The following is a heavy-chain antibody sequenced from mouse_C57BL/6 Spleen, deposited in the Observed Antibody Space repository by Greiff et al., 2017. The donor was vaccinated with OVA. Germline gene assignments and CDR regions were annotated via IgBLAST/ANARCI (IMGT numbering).Heavy chain of an antibody. V-gene: IGHV5-17*01. CDR3: ARRDYYGSWFAY. CDR1: GFTFSDYG. CDR2: ISSGSSTI. J-gene: IGHJ3*01. D-gene: IGHD1-2*01. Sequence: EVKLMESGGGLVKPGGSLKLSCAASGFTFSDYGMHWVRQAPEKGLEWVAYISSGSSTIYYADTVKGRFTISRDNAKNTLYLQMTSLRSEDTAMYYCARRDYYGSWFAYWGQGTLVTVSA.